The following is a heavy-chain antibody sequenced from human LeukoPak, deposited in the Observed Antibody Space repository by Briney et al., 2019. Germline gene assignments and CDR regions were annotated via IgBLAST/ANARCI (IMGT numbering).Heavy chain of an antibody. CDR3: ARQTGSGLFILP. J-gene: IGHJ4*02. CDR1: GGSISSSSYY. CDR2: IYYSGST. V-gene: IGHV4-39*01. D-gene: IGHD3/OR15-3a*01. Sequence: SETLSLTCTVSGGSISSSSYYWGWIRQPPGKGLEWIGSIYYSGSTYYNASLKSQVSISIDTSENQFSLKLTSVTAADTAVYYCARQTGSGLFILPGGQGTLVTVSS.